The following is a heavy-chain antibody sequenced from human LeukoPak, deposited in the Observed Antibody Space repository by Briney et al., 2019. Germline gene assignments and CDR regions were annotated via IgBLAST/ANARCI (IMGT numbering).Heavy chain of an antibody. V-gene: IGHV3-48*01. CDR1: GFTLSSYS. Sequence: QPGGSLRLSCAASGFTLSSYSMNWVRQAPGKGLEWVSYISSRSRTIYYADSVKGRFTISRDNAKNSLYLQMNSLRAEDTAVYYCARGLDNYGSGSSDWGQGTLVTVSS. CDR3: ARGLDNYGSGSSD. J-gene: IGHJ4*02. CDR2: ISSRSRTI. D-gene: IGHD3-10*01.